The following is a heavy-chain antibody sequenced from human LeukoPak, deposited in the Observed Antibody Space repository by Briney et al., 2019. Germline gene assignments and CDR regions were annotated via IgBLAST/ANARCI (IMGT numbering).Heavy chain of an antibody. Sequence: GGSLRLSCAAAGFTFSNYWMHWVRQAPGKGLVWVSRIKSDGRTNYADSVKGRFAISRDNAKNTVSLQMNSLRAEDTGVYYCARAPSEIGGYYPEYFRHWGQGTLVTVSS. D-gene: IGHD3-22*01. CDR1: GFTFSNYW. CDR2: IKSDGRT. J-gene: IGHJ1*01. CDR3: ARAPSEIGGYYPEYFRH. V-gene: IGHV3-74*01.